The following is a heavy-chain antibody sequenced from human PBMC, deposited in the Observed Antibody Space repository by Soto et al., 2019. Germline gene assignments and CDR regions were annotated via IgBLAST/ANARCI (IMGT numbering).Heavy chain of an antibody. Sequence: SETLSVTWTVSGDSISAYSWSWVRQPPGKGLEWIGNIHYNGNTKYSPSLKSRLTITKDTSKNHVVLTMTNMDPVDTATYHCAHLLLRNFDWLPLAYDYWGQGTLVTVSS. J-gene: IGHJ4*02. CDR3: AHLLLRNFDWLPLAYDY. D-gene: IGHD3-9*01. V-gene: IGHV4-59*01. CDR1: GDSISAYS. CDR2: IHYNGNT.